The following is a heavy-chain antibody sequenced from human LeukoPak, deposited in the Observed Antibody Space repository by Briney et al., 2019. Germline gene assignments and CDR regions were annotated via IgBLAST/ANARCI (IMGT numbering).Heavy chain of an antibody. CDR2: IRYDGKNK. D-gene: IGHD2-2*02. CDR1: GFAFSTYG. J-gene: IGHJ4*02. Sequence: GGSLRLSCAASGFAFSTYGMHWVRQAPGKGLEWVAFIRYDGKNKYYADSVKGRFTISRDNSKNTLYLQMNSLRPEVTAVYYCAKDGGYCSSISCYTPDYYFDYWGQGTLVTVSS. CDR3: AKDGGYCSSISCYTPDYYFDY. V-gene: IGHV3-30*02.